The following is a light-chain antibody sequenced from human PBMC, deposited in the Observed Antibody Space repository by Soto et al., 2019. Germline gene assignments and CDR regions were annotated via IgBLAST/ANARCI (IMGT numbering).Light chain of an antibody. CDR3: QQYGSSPQS. CDR2: GAS. CDR1: QSISSNY. J-gene: IGKJ1*01. Sequence: IVLTQSPGTLSLSPVERATLSCSASQSISSNYLAWYQQKPGQAPRLLIYGASSRATGIPDRFSGSGSGTDFTLTISRLEPEDFAVYYCQQYGSSPQSFGQGTKVDIK. V-gene: IGKV3-20*01.